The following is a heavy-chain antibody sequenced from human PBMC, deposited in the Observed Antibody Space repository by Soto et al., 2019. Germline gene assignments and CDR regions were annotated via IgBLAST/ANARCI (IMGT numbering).Heavy chain of an antibody. V-gene: IGHV3-30*03. J-gene: IGHJ4*02. D-gene: IGHD1-26*01. CDR2: ISNDGSNE. Sequence: GGSLRLSCAGSGFTFRWFGMNWVRQAPGKGLEWVARISNDGSNEYYVDSVKGRFTISRDNSKNTLYLQMNSLRAEDTAVYYCARGWELLPLDYWGQGTLVTVSS. CDR3: ARGWELLPLDY. CDR1: GFTFRWFG.